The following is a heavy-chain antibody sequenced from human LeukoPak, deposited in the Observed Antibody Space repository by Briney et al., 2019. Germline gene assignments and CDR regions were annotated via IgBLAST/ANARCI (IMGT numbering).Heavy chain of an antibody. V-gene: IGHV3-21*01. J-gene: IGHJ4*02. D-gene: IGHD4-17*01. Sequence: PGGSLRLSCAASGFTFSSYSMNWVRQAPGKGLEWVSSISSSSSYIYYADSVKGRFTISRDNAKNSLYLQMNSLRAEDTAVYYCARDPRGTVTTSDYWGQGTLVTVSS. CDR3: ARDPRGTVTTSDY. CDR2: ISSSSSYI. CDR1: GFTFSSYS.